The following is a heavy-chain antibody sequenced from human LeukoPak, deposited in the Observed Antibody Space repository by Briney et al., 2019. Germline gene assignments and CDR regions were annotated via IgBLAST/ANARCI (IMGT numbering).Heavy chain of an antibody. J-gene: IGHJ3*02. CDR3: ARHNRARSTSLEQLVDAFDI. CDR1: GYSFTSYW. V-gene: IGHV5-51*01. CDR2: IYPGDSDT. Sequence: GESLKISCKGSGYSFTSYWIGWVRQMPGKGLEWMGIIYPGDSDTRYSPSFKGQVTISADKSISTAYLQWSCLKASDTAMYYCARHNRARSTSLEQLVDAFDIWGQGTMVTVSS. D-gene: IGHD2-2*01.